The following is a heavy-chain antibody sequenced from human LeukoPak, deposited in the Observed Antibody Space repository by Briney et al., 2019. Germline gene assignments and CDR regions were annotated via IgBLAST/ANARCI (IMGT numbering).Heavy chain of an antibody. CDR3: ARTPNYYDSSGYSNDAFDI. J-gene: IGHJ3*02. CDR2: INHSGST. V-gene: IGHV4-34*01. D-gene: IGHD3-22*01. CDR1: GGSFNGYY. Sequence: SETLSLTCAVYGGSFNGYYWSWIRQPPGKGLEWIGEINHSGSTNYNPSLKSRVTISVDTSKNQFSLKLSSVTAADTAVYYCARTPNYYDSSGYSNDAFDIWGQGTMVTVSS.